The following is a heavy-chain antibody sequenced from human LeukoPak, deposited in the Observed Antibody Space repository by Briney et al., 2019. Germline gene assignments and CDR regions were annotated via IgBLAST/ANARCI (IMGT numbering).Heavy chain of an antibody. CDR2: INHSGST. Sequence: SETLSLTCAVYGGSFSGYYWSWIRQPPGKGLEWIGEINHSGSTNYNPSLKSRVTISVDTSKNQFSLRLSSVTAADTAVYYCARVIVVTTVWFDPWGQGTLVTVSS. V-gene: IGHV4-34*01. J-gene: IGHJ5*02. D-gene: IGHD1-26*01. CDR3: ARVIVVTTVWFDP. CDR1: GGSFSGYY.